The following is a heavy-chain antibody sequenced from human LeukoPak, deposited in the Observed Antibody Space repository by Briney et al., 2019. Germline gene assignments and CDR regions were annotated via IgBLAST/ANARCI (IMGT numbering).Heavy chain of an antibody. J-gene: IGHJ4*02. CDR2: IYHSGST. V-gene: IGHV4-30-2*01. CDR3: ARASGSFQWGFDY. D-gene: IGHD1-26*01. CDR1: GGSISSGGYS. Sequence: SQTLSLTCAVSGGSISSGGYSWSWIRQPPGKGLEWIGYIYHSGSTYYNPSLKSRVTVSVDRSKNQFSLKLSSVTAADTTVYYCARASGSFQWGFDYWGQGTLVTVSS.